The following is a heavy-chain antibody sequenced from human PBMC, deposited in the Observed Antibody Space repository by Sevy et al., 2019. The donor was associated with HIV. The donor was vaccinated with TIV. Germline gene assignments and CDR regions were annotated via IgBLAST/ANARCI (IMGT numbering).Heavy chain of an antibody. CDR1: GDSVSSNSAA. J-gene: IGHJ6*03. V-gene: IGHV6-1*01. CDR3: AKGGYSRGGGYYYYMDV. Sequence: SQTLSLTCAISGDSVSSNSAAWNWIRQSPSRGLEWLGRTYYRSKWYNDYAVSVKSRITINPDTSKNQFSLQLNSVTPGDTAVYYCAKGGYSRGGGYYYYMDVWGKGTTVTVSS. CDR2: TYYRSKWYN. D-gene: IGHD6-13*01.